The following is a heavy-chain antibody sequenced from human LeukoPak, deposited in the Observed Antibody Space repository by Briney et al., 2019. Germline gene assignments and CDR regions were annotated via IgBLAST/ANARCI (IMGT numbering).Heavy chain of an antibody. CDR2: LRSNGDTA. D-gene: IGHD1-1*01. Sequence: GGSLRLSCAASGFTFSSFAMTWVRQAPGTGLEWVSTLRSNGDTAYNADSVKGRFTISRDNSKNTVYLQMNILRVEDTAIYYCARGQELDDGVFDSWDQGTLVTVSA. V-gene: IGHV3-23*01. CDR3: ARGQELDDGVFDS. J-gene: IGHJ4*02. CDR1: GFTFSSFA.